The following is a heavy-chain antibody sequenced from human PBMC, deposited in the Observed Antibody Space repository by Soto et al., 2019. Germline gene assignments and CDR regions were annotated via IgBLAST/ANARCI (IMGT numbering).Heavy chain of an antibody. CDR2: IIPIFGVA. CDR3: ARDHPPRANYGPPYNWFDP. J-gene: IGHJ5*02. CDR1: GGAFGSYH. Sequence: QVQLVQSGAEVKKPGSSVKVSCKASGGAFGSYHISWVRQAPGQGLEWVGGIIPIFGVANYAQKFQGRVSITADKSTTTVYMDLSSLRSDDTAVYFCARDHPPRANYGPPYNWFDPWGQGTLVTVSS. V-gene: IGHV1-69*17. D-gene: IGHD3-16*01.